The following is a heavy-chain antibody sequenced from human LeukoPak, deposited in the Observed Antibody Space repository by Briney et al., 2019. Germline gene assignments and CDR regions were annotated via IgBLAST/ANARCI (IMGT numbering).Heavy chain of an antibody. CDR3: ARRPAWSDSSGYYYYSLDY. V-gene: IGHV3-15*01. J-gene: IGHJ4*02. Sequence: GGSLRLSCAASGFTFSSYGMHWVRQAPGRGLEWVGRLKSKADGETTDYAAPVKGRFTISRDDSKNMLYLQMNSLQTEDTAMYYCARRPAWSDSSGYYYYSLDYWGQGTLVTVS. CDR1: GFTFSSYG. CDR2: LKSKADGETT. D-gene: IGHD3-22*01.